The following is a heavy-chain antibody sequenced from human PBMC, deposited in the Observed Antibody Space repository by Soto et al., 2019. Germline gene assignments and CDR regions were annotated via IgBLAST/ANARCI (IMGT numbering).Heavy chain of an antibody. D-gene: IGHD3-10*01. CDR1: GGSISSYY. V-gene: IGHV4-59*01. CDR3: ARLLFGAANWFDP. Sequence: QVQLQESGPGLVKPSETLSLTCTVSGGSISSYYWSWIRQPPGKGLEWIGYIYYSGSTNYNPSLKSRVTISVDTSKNPFSLKLSSVPAADTAVYYCARLLFGAANWFDPWGQGTLVTVSS. J-gene: IGHJ5*02. CDR2: IYYSGST.